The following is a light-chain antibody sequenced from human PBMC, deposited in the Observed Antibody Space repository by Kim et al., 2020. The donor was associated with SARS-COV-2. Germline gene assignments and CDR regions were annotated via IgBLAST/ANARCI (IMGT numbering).Light chain of an antibody. V-gene: IGKV1-5*01. Sequence: DIQMTQSPSTLSASVGDRVTITCRASQSVHTWLAWYQHKPGKAPKLLIYDVSTLESGVPSRFSGSGSGTEFTLTISSLQPDDFATYYCQQYNRYSRTFGQGTKVDIK. CDR2: DVS. J-gene: IGKJ1*01. CDR3: QQYNRYSRT. CDR1: QSVHTW.